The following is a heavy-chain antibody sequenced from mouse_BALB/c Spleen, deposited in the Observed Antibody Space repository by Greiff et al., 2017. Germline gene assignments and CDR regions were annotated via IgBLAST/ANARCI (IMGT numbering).Heavy chain of an antibody. CDR2: IYPGGGYT. D-gene: IGHD2-1*01. CDR3: ARTVYGNYGFDY. Sequence: VQLVESGAELVRPGTSVKISCKASGYTFTNYWLGWVKQRPGHGLEWIGDIYPGGGYTNYNEKFKGKATLTADTSSSTAYMQLSSLTSEDSAVYFCARTVYGNYGFDYWGQGTTLTVSS. J-gene: IGHJ2*01. V-gene: IGHV1-63*02. CDR1: GYTFTNYW.